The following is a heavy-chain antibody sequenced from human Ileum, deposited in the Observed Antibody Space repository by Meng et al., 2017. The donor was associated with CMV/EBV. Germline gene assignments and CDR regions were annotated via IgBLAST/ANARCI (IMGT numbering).Heavy chain of an antibody. D-gene: IGHD3-9*01. CDR2: IQNDESNK. CDR3: VKDRGVAYYEILTGYSYFDY. CDR1: GFAFSSYG. J-gene: IGHJ4*02. Sequence: GESLKISCAASGFAFSSYGMHWVRQAPGKGLEWVAFIQNDESNKYYGDSVKGRFTISRDNSKNMLYLQMNSLRAEDTAVYYCVKDRGVAYYEILTGYSYFDYWGQGTLVTVSS. V-gene: IGHV3-30*02.